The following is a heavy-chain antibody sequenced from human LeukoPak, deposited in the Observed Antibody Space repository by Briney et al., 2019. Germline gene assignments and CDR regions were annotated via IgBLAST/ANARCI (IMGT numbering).Heavy chain of an antibody. Sequence: GGSLRLSCAASGFTFSSYDMHWVRQATGKGLEWVSAIGTAGDTYYPGSVKGRFTISRENAKNSLYLQMNSLRAGDTAVYYCARGMVTFDAFDIWGQGTMVTVSS. D-gene: IGHD5-18*01. CDR2: IGTAGDT. J-gene: IGHJ3*02. V-gene: IGHV3-13*01. CDR1: GFTFSSYD. CDR3: ARGMVTFDAFDI.